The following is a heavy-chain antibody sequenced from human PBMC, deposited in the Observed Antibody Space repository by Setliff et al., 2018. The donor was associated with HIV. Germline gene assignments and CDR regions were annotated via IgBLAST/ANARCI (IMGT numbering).Heavy chain of an antibody. Sequence: ASVKVSCKTSGYMFIAYGMSWVRRAPGQGLEWMGWINIYTGDRTYADNFQYRVTMTADTSTSTVYMELRHLRSDDTAVYYCARDSSASRTPPLHWGQGTLVTVSS. CDR2: INIYTGDR. V-gene: IGHV1-18*01. J-gene: IGHJ4*02. CDR1: GYMFIAYG. D-gene: IGHD2-15*01. CDR3: ARDSSASRTPPLH.